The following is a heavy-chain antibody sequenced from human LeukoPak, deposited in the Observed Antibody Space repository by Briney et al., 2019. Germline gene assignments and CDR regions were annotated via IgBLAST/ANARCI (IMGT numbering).Heavy chain of an antibody. J-gene: IGHJ3*02. Sequence: ASVKVSCKASGYTFTGYYMHWVRHAPGQGLEWMGWINPNSGGTNYAQKFQGRVTMTRDTSISTAYMELSRLRSDDTAVYYCARDRSWPVGDAFDIWGQGTMVTVSS. V-gene: IGHV1-2*02. D-gene: IGHD3-10*01. CDR2: INPNSGGT. CDR1: GYTFTGYY. CDR3: ARDRSWPVGDAFDI.